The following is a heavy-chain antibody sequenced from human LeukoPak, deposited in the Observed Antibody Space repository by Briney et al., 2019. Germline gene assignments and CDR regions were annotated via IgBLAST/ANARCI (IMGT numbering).Heavy chain of an antibody. CDR3: ACARSGGAYLDY. D-gene: IGHD5-12*01. J-gene: IGHJ4*02. V-gene: IGHV3-48*02. CDR2: ISSGGGTI. Sequence: GGSLRLSCVASGFTFSSYSMNWVRQAPGKGLEWVSYISSGGGTIYFADSVKGRFTVSRDNAKNSLFLQMNSLRDEDTAVYYCACARSGGAYLDYWGQGTLVTVSS. CDR1: GFTFSSYS.